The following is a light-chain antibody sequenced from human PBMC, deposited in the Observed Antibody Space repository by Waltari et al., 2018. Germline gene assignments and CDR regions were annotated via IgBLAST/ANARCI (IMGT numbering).Light chain of an antibody. CDR3: QSYDSSLSALV. CDR2: GNS. V-gene: IGLV1-40*01. Sequence: QSVLTQPPSVSGAPGQRVTLSFTGSSSNIGAGYDVHWYQQLPGTAPKLLIYGNSNRPSGVPDRFSGSKSGTSASLAITGLQAEDEADYYCQSYDSSLSALVFGGGTKLTVL. CDR1: SSNIGAGYD. J-gene: IGLJ2*01.